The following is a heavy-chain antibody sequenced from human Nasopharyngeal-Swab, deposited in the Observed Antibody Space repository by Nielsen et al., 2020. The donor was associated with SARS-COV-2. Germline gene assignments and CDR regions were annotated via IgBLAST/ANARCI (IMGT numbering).Heavy chain of an antibody. D-gene: IGHD5/OR15-5a*01. V-gene: IGHV4-4*07. J-gene: IGHJ6*02. Sequence: GSLRLSCTASGGSITSYHWSWIRQPAGKGLEWIGRIYTSGSTNYHPSLKSRVTMSVDTSKNQFSLKVNSVTAADTAVYFCARDRAEAPVYGYYYGLDVWGQGTTVTVSS. CDR2: IYTSGST. CDR1: GGSITSYH. CDR3: ARDRAEAPVYGYYYGLDV.